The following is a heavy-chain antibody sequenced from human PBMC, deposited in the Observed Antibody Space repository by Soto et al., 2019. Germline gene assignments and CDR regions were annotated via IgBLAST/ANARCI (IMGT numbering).Heavy chain of an antibody. CDR2: TRNKANSYTT. Sequence: EVQLVESGGGLVQPGGSLRLSCAASGFTFSDHYMDWVRQAPGKGLEWVGRTRNKANSYTTEYAASVKGRFTISRDDSKNSLYLQMNSLKTEDTAVYYCARVVSPRSWYFDYWGPGTLVTVSS. J-gene: IGHJ4*02. D-gene: IGHD3-10*01. V-gene: IGHV3-72*01. CDR3: ARVVSPRSWYFDY. CDR1: GFTFSDHY.